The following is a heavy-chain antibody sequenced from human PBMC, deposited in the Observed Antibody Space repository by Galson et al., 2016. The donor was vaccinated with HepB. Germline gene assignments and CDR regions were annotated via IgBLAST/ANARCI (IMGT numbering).Heavy chain of an antibody. Sequence: SLRLSCAASGFTFSSYAMAWVRQAPGKGLEWVSAISGSGTTTYYTDSVKGRFTISRDNYKNTLYLQMTSLGAEDPALYYCAKDRGVVPDYYFDHWGQATLVTVSS. CDR2: ISGSGTTT. V-gene: IGHV3-23*01. CDR3: AKDRGVVPDYYFDH. CDR1: GFTFSSYA. J-gene: IGHJ4*02.